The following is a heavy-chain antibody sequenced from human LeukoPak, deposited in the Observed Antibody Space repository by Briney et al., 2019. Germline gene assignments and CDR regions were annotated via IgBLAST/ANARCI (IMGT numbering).Heavy chain of an antibody. Sequence: SETLSLTCAVYGGAFSGYYWSWIRQPPGKGLEWIGETNHSGSTNYNPSLKSRVTISVDTSKNQFSLKLSSVTAADTAVYYCARGRGRQPLVPFDYWGQGTLVTVSS. J-gene: IGHJ4*02. CDR3: ARGRGRQPLVPFDY. CDR2: TNHSGST. V-gene: IGHV4-34*01. CDR1: GGAFSGYY. D-gene: IGHD6-13*01.